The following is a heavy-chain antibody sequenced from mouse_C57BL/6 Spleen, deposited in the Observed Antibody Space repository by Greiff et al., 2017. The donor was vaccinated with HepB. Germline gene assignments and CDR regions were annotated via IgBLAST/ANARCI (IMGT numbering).Heavy chain of an antibody. CDR1: GYAFSSSW. CDR3: ARQVITTVPWFAY. D-gene: IGHD1-2*01. V-gene: IGHV1-82*01. CDR2: IYPGDGDT. Sequence: QVQLQQSGPELVKPGASVKISCKASGYAFSSSWMNWVKQRPGKGLEWIGRIYPGDGDTNYNGKFKGKATLTADKSSSTAYMQLSSLTSEDSAVYCCARQVITTVPWFAYWGQGTLVTVSA. J-gene: IGHJ3*01.